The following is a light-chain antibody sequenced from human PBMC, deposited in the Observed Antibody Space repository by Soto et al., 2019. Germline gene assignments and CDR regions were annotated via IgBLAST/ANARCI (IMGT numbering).Light chain of an antibody. Sequence: EIVMTQSPATLSVSPGERATLSCRASQSVSSNLAWYQQKPGQAPRLLIHGASTRATGIPARFSGSGSGTEFNLTINSLQSEDFAVYYCQQYNKLPLTFGGGTKVEIK. CDR2: GAS. J-gene: IGKJ4*01. CDR1: QSVSSN. V-gene: IGKV3-15*01. CDR3: QQYNKLPLT.